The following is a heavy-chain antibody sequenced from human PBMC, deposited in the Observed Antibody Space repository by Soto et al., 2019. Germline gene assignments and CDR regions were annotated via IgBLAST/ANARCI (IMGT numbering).Heavy chain of an antibody. CDR2: VYYSGST. CDR1: GGSISSGDYY. CDR3: ARDSHSGYDLEAFDI. D-gene: IGHD5-12*01. J-gene: IGHJ3*02. Sequence: QVQLQESGPGLVKPSQTLSLTWTVSGGSISSGDYYWSWIRQPPGKGLEWIGYVYYSGSTYYNPSLQSRVTISVDTSKNQFSLKPSSVTAADTAVYYCARDSHSGYDLEAFDIWGQGTMVTVSS. V-gene: IGHV4-30-4*01.